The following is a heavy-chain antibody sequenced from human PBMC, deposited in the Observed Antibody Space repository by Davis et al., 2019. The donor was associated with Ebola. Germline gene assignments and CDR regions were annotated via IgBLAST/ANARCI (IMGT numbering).Heavy chain of an antibody. D-gene: IGHD1-26*01. CDR1: GYTFTGYY. V-gene: IGHV1-2*06. CDR3: ARDCSGSYLGWFDP. CDR2: INPNSGGT. J-gene: IGHJ5*02. Sequence: AASVKVSCKASGYTFTGYYMHWVRQAPGQGLEWMGRINPNSGGTNYAQKFQGRVTMTRDTSISTAYMELSRLRSDDTAVYYCARDCSGSYLGWFDPWGQGTLVTVSS.